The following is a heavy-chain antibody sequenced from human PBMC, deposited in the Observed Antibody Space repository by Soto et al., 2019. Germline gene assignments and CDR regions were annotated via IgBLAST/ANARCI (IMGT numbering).Heavy chain of an antibody. J-gene: IGHJ6*03. CDR3: ARVAEMGTVTKGYYYYMDV. CDR1: GDTFSRHN. CDR2: IIPILGIA. D-gene: IGHD4-17*01. Sequence: QVQLVQSGAEVKKLGSSVKVSCKVSGDTFSRHNISWVRQAPGQGLEWMGRIIPILGIANYAQKFQGRVTITADKSTSTTYMDLSSLRSEDTAVYYCARVAEMGTVTKGYYYYMDVWGKGTTVTVSS. V-gene: IGHV1-69*02.